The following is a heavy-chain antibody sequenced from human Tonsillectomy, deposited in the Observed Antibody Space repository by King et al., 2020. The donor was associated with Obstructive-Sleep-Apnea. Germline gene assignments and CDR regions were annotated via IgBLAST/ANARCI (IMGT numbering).Heavy chain of an antibody. Sequence: QLQESGPGLVKPSETLSLTCTVSGGSISSSNYYWGWIRQPPAKGLEWIGSIYYSGSTSSNPSLKSRVTISVETSKNHFSLKLNSVTAADTAVYYCARLRYYDIFRFDPWGQGTLVTVSS. CDR2: IYYSGST. CDR1: GGSISSSNYY. J-gene: IGHJ5*02. V-gene: IGHV4-39*07. CDR3: ARLRYYDIFRFDP. D-gene: IGHD3-9*01.